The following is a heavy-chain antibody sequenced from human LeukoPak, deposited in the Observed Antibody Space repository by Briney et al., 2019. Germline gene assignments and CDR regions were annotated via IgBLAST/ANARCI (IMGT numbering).Heavy chain of an antibody. D-gene: IGHD5-12*01. V-gene: IGHV5-51*01. Sequence: GESLKISSKGSGYIFTSYWICGVRQMGGKGQEWMGIIYPGDSDTRYSPSFQGQVTISADKSISTAYLQRSSLKASDTAMYYCARGNGGYDHYSFDYWDQGTLVTVSS. CDR2: IYPGDSDT. CDR3: ARGNGGYDHYSFDY. J-gene: IGHJ4*02. CDR1: GYIFTSYW.